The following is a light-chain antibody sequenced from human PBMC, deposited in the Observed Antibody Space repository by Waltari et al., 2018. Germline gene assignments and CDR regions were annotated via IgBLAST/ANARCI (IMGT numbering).Light chain of an antibody. Sequence: QLMLSQPPSASASLGASVKLTCTLSSGHSNYPIAWHQQQPEKGPRYLMTVNSDGSHIKGDGLPDRCSGSSSGAERYLTISSLQSEDETDYYCQTGGFGIWVFGGGTKLTVL. CDR3: QTGGFGIWV. J-gene: IGLJ3*02. CDR1: SGHSNYP. V-gene: IGLV4-69*01. CDR2: VNSDGSH.